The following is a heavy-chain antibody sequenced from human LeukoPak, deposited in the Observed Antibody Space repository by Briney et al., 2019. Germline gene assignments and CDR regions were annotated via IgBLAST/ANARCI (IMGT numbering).Heavy chain of an antibody. J-gene: IGHJ3*02. D-gene: IGHD3-3*02. CDR2: IYYSGST. CDR1: GGSINSYY. CDR3: ARVLLGFDAFDI. Sequence: ASETLSLTCTVSGGSINSYYWSWIRQPPGKGLEWIGYIYYSGSTNYNPSLKSRVTISVDTSKNQFSLKLSSVTAADTAVYYCARVLLGFDAFDIWGQGTMVTVSS. V-gene: IGHV4-59*08.